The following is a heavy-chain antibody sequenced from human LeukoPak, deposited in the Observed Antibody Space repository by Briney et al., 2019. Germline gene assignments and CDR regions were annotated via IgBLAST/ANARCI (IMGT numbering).Heavy chain of an antibody. CDR2: ISYDGSNK. CDR3: AKGLWFGELLSNFDY. V-gene: IGHV3-30*18. J-gene: IGHJ4*02. CDR1: GFTFSSYG. Sequence: AGGSLRLSCAASGFTFSSYGMHWVRQAPGKGLEWVAVISYDGSNKYYADSVKGRFTISRDNSKNTLYLQMNSLRAEDTAVYYCAKGLWFGELLSNFDYWGQGTLVTVSS. D-gene: IGHD3-10*01.